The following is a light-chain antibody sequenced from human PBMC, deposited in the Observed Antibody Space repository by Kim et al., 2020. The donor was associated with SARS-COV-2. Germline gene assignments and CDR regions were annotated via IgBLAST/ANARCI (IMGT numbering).Light chain of an antibody. CDR1: QSISSW. CDR2: KAS. V-gene: IGKV1-5*03. CDR3: QQYNTYAWP. J-gene: IGKJ1*01. Sequence: DIQMTQSPSTLSASVGDRDTITCRASQSISSWLAWYQQKPGKAPKLLIYKASSLESGVPSRFSGSGHGTEFTLTISRLQPNDFATYYCQQYNTYAWPFGQGTKVEIK.